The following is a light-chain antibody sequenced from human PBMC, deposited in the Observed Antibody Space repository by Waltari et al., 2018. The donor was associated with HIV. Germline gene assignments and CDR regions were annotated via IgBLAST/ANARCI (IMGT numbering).Light chain of an antibody. J-gene: IGLJ3*02. CDR3: CSYTVTGTLNWV. Sequence: QSALTQPASVSGSPGQSITISCTGTSNDVGRYNHGSRSQQHPGKAPRLLIYEVTNRPSGVANRFSGSKSGNTASLTISGLQVEDEAVYYCCSYTVTGTLNWVFGGGTKLTVL. V-gene: IGLV2-14*03. CDR2: EVT. CDR1: SNDVGRYNH.